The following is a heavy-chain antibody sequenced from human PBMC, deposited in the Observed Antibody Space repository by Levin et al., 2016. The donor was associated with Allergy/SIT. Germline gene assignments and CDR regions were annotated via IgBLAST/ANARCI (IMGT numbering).Heavy chain of an antibody. CDR2: IIPIFGTA. V-gene: IGHV1-69*13. D-gene: IGHD5-24*01. J-gene: IGHJ3*02. CDR3: ARDPLRDGYKSDDAFDI. Sequence: SVKVSCKASGGTFSSYAISWVRQAPGQGLEWMGGIIPIFGTANYAQKFQGRVTITADESTSTAYMELSSLRSEDTAVYYCARDPLRDGYKSDDAFDIWGQGTMVTVSS. CDR1: GGTFSSYA.